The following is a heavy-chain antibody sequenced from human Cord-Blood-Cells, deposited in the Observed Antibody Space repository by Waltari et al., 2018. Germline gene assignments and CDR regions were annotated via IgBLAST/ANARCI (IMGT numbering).Heavy chain of an antibody. Sequence: QVQLVQSGAEVKKPGASVKVSCKASGYTFTSYAMHWVRQAPGQRLEWMGWINAGNGNTKYSQKFQGRGTITRDTSASTAYMELSSLRSEDTAVYYCARDRGWELPGDAFDIWGQGTMVTVSS. J-gene: IGHJ3*02. D-gene: IGHD1-26*01. CDR2: INAGNGNT. V-gene: IGHV1-3*01. CDR1: GYTFTSYA. CDR3: ARDRGWELPGDAFDI.